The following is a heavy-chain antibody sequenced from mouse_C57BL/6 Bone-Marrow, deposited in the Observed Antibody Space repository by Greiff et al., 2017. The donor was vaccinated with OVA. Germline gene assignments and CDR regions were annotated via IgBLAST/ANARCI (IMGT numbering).Heavy chain of an antibody. CDR2: IDPETGGT. J-gene: IGHJ4*01. D-gene: IGHD1-1*01. CDR1: GYTFTDYE. V-gene: IGHV1-15*01. CDR3: TAYYYGSSPYYYAMDY. Sequence: QVQLQQSGAELVRPGASVTLSCKASGYTFTDYEMHWVKQTPVHGLEWIGAIDPETGGTAYNQKFKGKAILTADKSSSTAYMELRSLTSEDSAVYYCTAYYYGSSPYYYAMDYWGQGTSVTVSS.